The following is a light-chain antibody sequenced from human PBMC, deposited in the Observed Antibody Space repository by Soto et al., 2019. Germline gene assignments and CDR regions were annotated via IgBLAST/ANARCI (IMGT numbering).Light chain of an antibody. CDR2: GAS. V-gene: IGKV3-15*01. Sequence: EIVMTQSPATLSVSPGERATLSCRASQGIGNNLGWYQQKPGQAPRLLIYGASTRATGIPARFSGSGSGTEFTLTITSLQSEDSAVYYCQQYNTWTLISFGQGTRLEIK. CDR3: QQYNTWTLIS. CDR1: QGIGNN. J-gene: IGKJ5*01.